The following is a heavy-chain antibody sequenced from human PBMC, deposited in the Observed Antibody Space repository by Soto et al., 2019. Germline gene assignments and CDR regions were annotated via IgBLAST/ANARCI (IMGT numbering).Heavy chain of an antibody. J-gene: IGHJ4*02. D-gene: IGHD6-19*01. V-gene: IGHV1-69*01. CDR1: GGTFSSYA. CDR3: AGVPMGSLGEQWLEHPFAY. Sequence: QVQLVQSGAEVKKPGSSVKVSCKASGGTFSSYAISWVRQAPGQGLEWMGGIIPIFGTANYAQKFQGRVTITADETRSTACMELSSLRSEDTAVYYCAGVPMGSLGEQWLEHPFAYWCQGTLVTVSS. CDR2: IIPIFGTA.